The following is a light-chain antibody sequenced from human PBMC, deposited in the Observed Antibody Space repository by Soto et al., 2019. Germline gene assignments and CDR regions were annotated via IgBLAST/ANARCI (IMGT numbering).Light chain of an antibody. CDR1: QSVNDY. J-gene: IGKJ1*01. V-gene: IGKV1-39*01. Sequence: DFQVTQSPSSLSASVGDRVTITCRASQSVNDYLNWYQQRPGKAPRLLIYAASTLHSGVPSRFSGSGFGTDFSLTITSLQPEDFATYYCQQSFSSPPWTFGQGTKVEIK. CDR2: AAS. CDR3: QQSFSSPPWT.